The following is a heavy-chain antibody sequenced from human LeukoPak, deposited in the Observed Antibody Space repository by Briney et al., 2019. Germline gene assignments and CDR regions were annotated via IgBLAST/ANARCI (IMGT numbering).Heavy chain of an antibody. CDR3: ARGKHKDYYDSSGYYEYYYYGMDV. D-gene: IGHD3-22*01. V-gene: IGHV7-4-1*02. CDR2: INTNTGNP. Sequence: ASVNVSCKASGYTFTSYAMNWVRQAPGQGLEWMGWINTNTGNPTYAQGFTGRFVFSLDTSVSTAYLQISSLKAEDTAVYYCARGKHKDYYDSSGYYEYYYYGMDVWGQGTTVTVSS. J-gene: IGHJ6*02. CDR1: GYTFTSYA.